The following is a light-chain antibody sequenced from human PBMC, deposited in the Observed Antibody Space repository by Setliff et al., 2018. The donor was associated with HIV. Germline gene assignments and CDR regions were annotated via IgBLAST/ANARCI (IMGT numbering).Light chain of an antibody. CDR1: SSDVGRYDL. V-gene: IGLV2-14*02. CDR3: SSYATDRDLVK. Sequence: QSVLAQPASVSGSPGQSITISCTGTSSDVGRYDLVSWYQQHPGKAPKVMIYEVSKRPSGVSNRFSGSKSGYTAFMTISGLQTEDEADYYCSSYATDRDLVKFGTGT. J-gene: IGLJ1*01. CDR2: EVS.